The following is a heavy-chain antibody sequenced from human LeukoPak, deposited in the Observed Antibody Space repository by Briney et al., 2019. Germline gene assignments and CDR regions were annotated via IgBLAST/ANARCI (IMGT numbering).Heavy chain of an antibody. J-gene: IGHJ5*01. D-gene: IGHD3-10*01. CDR1: GDTFSDYT. CDR3: ARGRYYGPGSKNWFDS. CDR2: IIPILGIA. V-gene: IGHV1-69*02. Sequence: ASVKVSCKTSGDTFSDYTVNWVRQGPGQGLEWMGRIIPILGIATYAQKFQDRVTITADRSTSTAYMELSSLRSEDTAVYYCARGRYYGPGSKNWFDSWGQGTPVTVSS.